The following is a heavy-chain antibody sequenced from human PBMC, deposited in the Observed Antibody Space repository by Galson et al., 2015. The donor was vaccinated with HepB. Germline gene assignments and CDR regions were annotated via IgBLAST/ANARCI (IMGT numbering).Heavy chain of an antibody. CDR3: ARGGGPYYYYGMDV. CDR1: GGSISTHY. J-gene: IGHJ6*02. CDR2: VYYSGTT. D-gene: IGHD2-15*01. Sequence: SETLSLTCTVSGGSISTHYWSWVRQTPGKGLEWIGYVYYSGTTNYNPSLKSRVTISVDTTKNQFSLRLSSVTATDTAVYYCARGGGPYYYYGMDVWGQGTTVTVSS. V-gene: IGHV4-59*11.